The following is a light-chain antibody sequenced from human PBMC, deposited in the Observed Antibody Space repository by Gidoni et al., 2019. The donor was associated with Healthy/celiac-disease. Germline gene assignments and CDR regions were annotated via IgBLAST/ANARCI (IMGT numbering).Light chain of an antibody. Sequence: DIQLTQSPSFLSASVGDRVTITCRASQGISSYLAWYQQKPGKAPKLLISAASTLQSGVPSRFSGRGSGTEFTLTISSLQPEDFATYYCQQLNSYPLFGPGTKVDIK. CDR2: AAS. CDR1: QGISSY. J-gene: IGKJ3*01. V-gene: IGKV1-9*01. CDR3: QQLNSYPL.